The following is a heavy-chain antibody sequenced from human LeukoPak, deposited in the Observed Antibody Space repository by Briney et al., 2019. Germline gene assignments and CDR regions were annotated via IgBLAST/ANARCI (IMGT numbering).Heavy chain of an antibody. V-gene: IGHV4-30-4*01. D-gene: IGHD5-12*01. J-gene: IGHJ4*02. CDR3: ARSHIVATIGMVNGVFFDY. CDR2: IFYSGST. Sequence: PSETLSLTCTVSGGSISSGDYYWSWIRQPLGKGLEWIGYIFYSGSTYYNPSLKSRVTISVDTSKNQFSLKLSSVTAADTAVYYCARSHIVATIGMVNGVFFDYWGQGTLVTVSS. CDR1: GGSISSGDYY.